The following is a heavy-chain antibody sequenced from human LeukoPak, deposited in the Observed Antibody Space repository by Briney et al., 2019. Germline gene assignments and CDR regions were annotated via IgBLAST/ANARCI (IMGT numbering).Heavy chain of an antibody. D-gene: IGHD5-18*01. CDR2: ISGSGGST. V-gene: IGHV3-23*01. CDR1: GFTFSSYA. Sequence: GGSLRLSCAASGFTFSSYAMSWVRQAPGKGLEWVSAISGSGGSTYYADSVKGRFTISRDNSKNTLYLQMNSLRAEDTAVHYCAKVEGYSYGPYYGMDVWGQGTTVTVSS. J-gene: IGHJ6*02. CDR3: AKVEGYSYGPYYGMDV.